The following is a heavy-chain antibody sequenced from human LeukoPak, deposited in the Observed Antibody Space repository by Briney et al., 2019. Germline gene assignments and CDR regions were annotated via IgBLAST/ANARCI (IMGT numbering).Heavy chain of an antibody. V-gene: IGHV3-7*05. J-gene: IGHJ6*02. CDR3: ARETNLGV. CDR2: INQDGTKK. Sequence: GGSLRLSCAASGFTSGDYWMSWVRQAPGGGLEWVASINQDGTKKDYVDSVKGRFTISRDNAKNSLHLQVSSLRAEDTAVYYCARETNLGVWGQGTTVTVSS. D-gene: IGHD1-14*01. CDR1: GFTSGDYW.